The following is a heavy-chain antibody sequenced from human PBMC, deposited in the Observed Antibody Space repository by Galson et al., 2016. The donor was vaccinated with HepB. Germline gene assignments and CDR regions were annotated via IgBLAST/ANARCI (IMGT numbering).Heavy chain of an antibody. J-gene: IGHJ5*02. Sequence: SLRLSCAASGFTFSSYWMHWVRQVPGKGLVWVSHINTDGSSTHYADSVKGRFTISRDNAKNTLYLQINSLRAEDTAEYYCVRDRLATNWFDPWGQGTLVTVSS. V-gene: IGHV3-74*01. CDR2: INTDGSST. CDR1: GFTFSSYW. CDR3: VRDRLATNWFDP. D-gene: IGHD2-8*01.